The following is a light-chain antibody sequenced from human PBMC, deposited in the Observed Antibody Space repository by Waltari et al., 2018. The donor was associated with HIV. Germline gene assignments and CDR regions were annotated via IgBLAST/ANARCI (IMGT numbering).Light chain of an antibody. Sequence: SSELTQDPAVSVALGQTVRITCQGDSLRSHYARWYQQKPGQAPVLVIYRKNHRPSGIPDRFSGSSSGNTASLTITGAQAEDEADYYCNSRDSSGNHVVFGGGTKLTVL. CDR1: SLRSHY. V-gene: IGLV3-19*01. CDR2: RKN. J-gene: IGLJ2*01. CDR3: NSRDSSGNHVV.